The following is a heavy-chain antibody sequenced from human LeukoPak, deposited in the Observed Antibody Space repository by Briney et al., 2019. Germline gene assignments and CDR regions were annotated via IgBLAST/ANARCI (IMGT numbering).Heavy chain of an antibody. CDR3: AREVRGSPLFDSSGYYSFDY. CDR2: TYYRSRWYN. J-gene: IGHJ4*02. CDR1: GDSVSSNSAA. D-gene: IGHD3-22*01. V-gene: IGHV6-1*01. Sequence: SQTLSLTCAISGDSVSSNSAAWNWIRQSPSRGLEWMGRTYYRSRWYNDYALSVKSRITISPDTSKNQFSLQLNSVTPEDTAVYYCAREVRGSPLFDSSGYYSFDYWGQGTLVTVSS.